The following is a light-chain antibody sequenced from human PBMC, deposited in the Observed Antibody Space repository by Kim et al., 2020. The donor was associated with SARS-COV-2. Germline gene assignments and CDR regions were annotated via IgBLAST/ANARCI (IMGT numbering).Light chain of an antibody. Sequence: SSELTQDPAVSVALGQTIRITCQGDSLRNYYPSWYQQKPGQAPVLVIYGKNNRPSGIPDRFSGSISGTPASLTITGAQAEDEADYYCNSRDSSGNRYVFGTGNKVTVL. CDR2: GKN. J-gene: IGLJ1*01. CDR3: NSRDSSGNRYV. CDR1: SLRNYY. V-gene: IGLV3-19*01.